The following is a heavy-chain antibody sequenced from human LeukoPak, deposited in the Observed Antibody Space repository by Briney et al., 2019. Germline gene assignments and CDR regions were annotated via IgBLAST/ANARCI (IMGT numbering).Heavy chain of an antibody. Sequence: GGSLRLSCAASGFTFSDYYMSWIRQAPGKGLEWVSYISSSGSTIYYADSVKGRFTISRDNAKNSLYLQMNSLRAEDTAVYYCARVRDGYVHRDYFDYWGQGTLVTVSS. V-gene: IGHV3-11*01. CDR1: GFTFSDYY. J-gene: IGHJ4*02. CDR2: ISSSGSTI. CDR3: ARVRDGYVHRDYFDY. D-gene: IGHD5-24*01.